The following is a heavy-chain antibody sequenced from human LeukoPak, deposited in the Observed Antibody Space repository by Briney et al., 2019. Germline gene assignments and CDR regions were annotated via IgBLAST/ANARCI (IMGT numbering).Heavy chain of an antibody. Sequence: SETLSLTCTVSGGSISRYYWIWIRQPPGKGLEWIGYIYYSGSTNYNPSLKSRVTISVDTSKNQFSLKLSSVTAADTAVYYCASSTTAYCGGDCYPDAFDTWGQGTMVTVSS. V-gene: IGHV4-59*01. CDR1: GGSISRYY. J-gene: IGHJ3*02. D-gene: IGHD2-21*02. CDR2: IYYSGST. CDR3: ASSTTAYCGGDCYPDAFDT.